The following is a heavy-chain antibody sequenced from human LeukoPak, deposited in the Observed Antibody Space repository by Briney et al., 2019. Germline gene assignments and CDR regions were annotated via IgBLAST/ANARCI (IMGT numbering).Heavy chain of an antibody. Sequence: PGGSLILSCAASGFTFSSYGMTWVRQAPGKGLEWVSAISGSGGSTYYADSVKGRFTISRDNSKNTLYLQMNSLRAEDTAVYYCAKTGYYGSGSLYFLFDYWGQGTLVTVSS. J-gene: IGHJ4*02. V-gene: IGHV3-23*01. D-gene: IGHD3-10*01. CDR1: GFTFSSYG. CDR2: ISGSGGST. CDR3: AKTGYYGSGSLYFLFDY.